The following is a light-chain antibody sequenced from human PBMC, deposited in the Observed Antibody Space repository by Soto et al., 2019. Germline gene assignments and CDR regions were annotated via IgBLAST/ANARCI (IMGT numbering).Light chain of an antibody. CDR2: GAS. V-gene: IGKV3-15*01. Sequence: EIVMTQSPSTLAVSPGERATLSCRAGQSVSSNFAWYQHKPGQAPRLLIYGASTRATGIPARFSGSGSGTEFTLTISSLQSEDFAVYYCQQYNNWPWTFGQGTKVDIK. J-gene: IGKJ1*01. CDR3: QQYNNWPWT. CDR1: QSVSSN.